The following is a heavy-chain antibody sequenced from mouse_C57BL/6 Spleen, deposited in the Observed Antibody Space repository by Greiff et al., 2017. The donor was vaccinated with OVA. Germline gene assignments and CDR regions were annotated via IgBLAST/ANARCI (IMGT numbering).Heavy chain of an antibody. Sequence: EVNVVESGGGLVQPGGSLKLSCAAPGFTFSDYYMYWVRQTPEKRLEWVAYISNGGGSTYYPDTVKGRFTISRDNAKNTLYLQMSRLKSEDTAMYYCARGGEAMDYWGQGTSVTVSS. V-gene: IGHV5-12*01. CDR1: GFTFSDYY. CDR2: ISNGGGST. CDR3: ARGGEAMDY. J-gene: IGHJ4*01.